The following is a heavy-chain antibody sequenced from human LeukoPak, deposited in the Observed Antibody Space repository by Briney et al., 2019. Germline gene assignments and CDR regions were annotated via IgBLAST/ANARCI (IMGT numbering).Heavy chain of an antibody. CDR3: ARDSNYDFWSGYYDPWYYFDY. Sequence: GGSLRLSCAVSGFTFSSYGMHWVRQAPGKGLEWVAVIWYDGSNKYYADSVKGRFTISRDNSKNTLYLQMNSLRAEDTAVYYCARDSNYDFWSGYYDPWYYFDYWGQGTLVTVSS. D-gene: IGHD3-3*01. CDR2: IWYDGSNK. J-gene: IGHJ4*02. CDR1: GFTFSSYG. V-gene: IGHV3-33*08.